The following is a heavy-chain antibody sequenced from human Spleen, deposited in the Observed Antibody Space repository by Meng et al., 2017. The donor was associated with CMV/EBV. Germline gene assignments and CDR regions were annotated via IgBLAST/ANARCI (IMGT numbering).Heavy chain of an antibody. J-gene: IGHJ4*02. Sequence: LYRTCAVYSGSLTDYVWSEVRQSPEKGLGRIGDISHSGRTNYSQSLKSRVTISVDTSSNQFFLKMTSMAAADTAGYYYARGRTDFDSWGQGPLVTVSS. CDR2: ISHSGRT. V-gene: IGHV4-34*01. D-gene: IGHD1-14*01. CDR3: ARGRTDFDS. CDR1: SGSLTDYV.